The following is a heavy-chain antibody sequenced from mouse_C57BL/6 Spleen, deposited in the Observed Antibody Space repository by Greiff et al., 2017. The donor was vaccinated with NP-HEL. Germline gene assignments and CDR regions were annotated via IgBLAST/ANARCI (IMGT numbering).Heavy chain of an antibody. CDR2: ISYDGSN. J-gene: IGHJ3*01. Sequence: DVQLQESGPGLVKPSQSLSLTCSVTGYSITSGYYWNWIRQFPGNKLEWMGYISYDGSNNYNPSLKNRISITRDTSKNQFFLKLNSVTTEDTATYYCARGNYYYGSSPAWFAYWGQGTLVTVSA. CDR3: ARGNYYYGSSPAWFAY. V-gene: IGHV3-6*01. CDR1: GYSITSGYY. D-gene: IGHD1-1*01.